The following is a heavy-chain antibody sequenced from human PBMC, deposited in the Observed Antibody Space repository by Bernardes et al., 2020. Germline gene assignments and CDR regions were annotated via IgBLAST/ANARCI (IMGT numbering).Heavy chain of an antibody. CDR2: ISGSAGST. Sequence: GGSLRLSCAASGFTFSSYAMSWVRQAPGKGLEWVSPISGSAGSTYYADSVKGRFTISRDNSKNTLYLQMNSLRAEDTAVYYCAKDRGVCSSSSCMYYFDHWGQGTLVTVSS. CDR3: AKDRGVCSSSSCMYYFDH. V-gene: IGHV3-23*01. J-gene: IGHJ4*02. CDR1: GFTFSSYA. D-gene: IGHD2-2*01.